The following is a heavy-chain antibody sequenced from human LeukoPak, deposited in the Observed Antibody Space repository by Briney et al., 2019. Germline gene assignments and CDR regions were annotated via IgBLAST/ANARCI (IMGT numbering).Heavy chain of an antibody. CDR3: ARGPWSSSSWYSLSVGYYYYMDV. CDR1: GYTFTSYG. CDR2: ISAYNGNT. V-gene: IGHV1-18*01. Sequence: ASVKVSCKASGYTFTSYGISWVRQAPGQGLEWMGWISAYNGNTNYAQKLQGRVTMTTDTSTSTAYMELGSLRSDDTAVYYCARGPWSSSSWYSLSVGYYYYMDVWGKGTTVTVSS. D-gene: IGHD6-13*01. J-gene: IGHJ6*03.